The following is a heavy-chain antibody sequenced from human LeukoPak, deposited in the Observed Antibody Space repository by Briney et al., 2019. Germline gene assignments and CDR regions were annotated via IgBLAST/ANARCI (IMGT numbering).Heavy chain of an antibody. J-gene: IGHJ4*02. CDR3: AHGAGYCSGGSCYSFFDY. CDR2: IYYSGST. CDR1: GGSISSHY. V-gene: IGHV4-59*11. D-gene: IGHD2-15*01. Sequence: PSETLSLTCTVSGGSISSHYWSWIRQPPGKGLEWIGYIYYSGSTNYNPSLKSRVTISVDTSKNQFSLKLSSATAADTAVYYCAHGAGYCSGGSCYSFFDYWGQGTLVTVSS.